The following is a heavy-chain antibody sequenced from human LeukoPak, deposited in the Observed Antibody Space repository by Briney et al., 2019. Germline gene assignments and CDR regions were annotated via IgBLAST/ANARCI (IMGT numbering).Heavy chain of an antibody. J-gene: IGHJ4*02. Sequence: PSETLSLTCTVSGGSISSYYWSWIRQPPGKGLEWIGYIYHSGSTYYNPSLKSRVTISVDRSKNQFSLKLSSVTAADTAVYYCARGGGIAVAVHFDYWGQGTLVTVSS. CDR2: IYHSGST. D-gene: IGHD6-19*01. V-gene: IGHV4-59*12. CDR1: GGSISSYY. CDR3: ARGGGIAVAVHFDY.